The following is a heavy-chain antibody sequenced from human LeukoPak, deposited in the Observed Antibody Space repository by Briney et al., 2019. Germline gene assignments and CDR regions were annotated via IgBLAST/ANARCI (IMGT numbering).Heavy chain of an antibody. CDR3: AKGGRGNGEVY. Sequence: GGSLTLSCAASGFTFSDYSLNWVRQAPGKGLEWVANIKQDGSEKNYVDSVKGRFTISRDNAKSSLFLQMSDLRAEDTAVYYCAKGGRGNGEVYWGQGTLVTVSS. CDR1: GFTFSDYS. V-gene: IGHV3-7*01. CDR2: IKQDGSEK. D-gene: IGHD2-8*01. J-gene: IGHJ4*02.